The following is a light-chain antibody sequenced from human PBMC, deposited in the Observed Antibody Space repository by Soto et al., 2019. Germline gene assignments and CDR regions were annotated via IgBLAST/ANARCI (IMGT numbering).Light chain of an antibody. J-gene: IGLJ2*01. Sequence: QSVLTQPASVSGSSGQSITVSCTGTGGDIGRYNYVSWYQQYPGQAPKLVIYEVTHRPSGISSRFSASKSGNTASLTISGLQADDEADYYCSSYTSSSTVVFXGGTKLTVL. V-gene: IGLV2-14*01. CDR2: EVT. CDR1: GGDIGRYNY. CDR3: SSYTSSSTVV.